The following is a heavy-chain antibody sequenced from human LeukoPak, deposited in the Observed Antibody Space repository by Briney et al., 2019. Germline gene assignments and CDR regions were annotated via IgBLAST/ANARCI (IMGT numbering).Heavy chain of an antibody. J-gene: IGHJ6*03. CDR2: ISAYNGNT. V-gene: IGHV1-18*01. Sequence: ASVKVSCKASGYTFTSYGISWVRQAPGQGLEWVGWISAYNGNTNYAQKLQGRVTMTTDTSTSTAYMELRSLRSDDTAVYYCARVGYSCGPDYYYYYMDVWGKGTTVTISS. D-gene: IGHD5-18*01. CDR3: ARVGYSCGPDYYYYYMDV. CDR1: GYTFTSYG.